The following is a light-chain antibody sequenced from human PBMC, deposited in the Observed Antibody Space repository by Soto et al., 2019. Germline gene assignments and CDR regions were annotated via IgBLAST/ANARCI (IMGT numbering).Light chain of an antibody. V-gene: IGLV6-57*03. J-gene: IGLJ3*02. CDR1: SGNIASNY. CDR2: ENN. CDR3: QSYDMSLRV. Sequence: NFMLTQPHSVSESPGKTITISCTRSSGNIASNYVQWYQQRPGSAPTTVIYENNQRPSGVPDRFAGSTDSSSNSASLIISGLKTEDEADYYCQSYDMSLRVFGGGTQLTVL.